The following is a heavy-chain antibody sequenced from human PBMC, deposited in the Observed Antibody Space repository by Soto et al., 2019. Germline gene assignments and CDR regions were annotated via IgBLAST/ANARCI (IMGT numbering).Heavy chain of an antibody. V-gene: IGHV1-58*01. CDR1: GFTFTSSA. CDR3: AAQANYDFWSGLPQGLDV. Sequence: SVKVSCKASGFTFTSSAVQWVRQARGQRLEWIGWIVVGSGNTNYAQKFQERVTITRDMSTSTAYMELSSLRSEDTAVYYCAAQANYDFWSGLPQGLDVWGQGTTVTVSS. J-gene: IGHJ6*02. CDR2: IVVGSGNT. D-gene: IGHD3-3*01.